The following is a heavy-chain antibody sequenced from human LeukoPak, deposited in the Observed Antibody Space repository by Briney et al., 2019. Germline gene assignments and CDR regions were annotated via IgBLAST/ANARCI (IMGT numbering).Heavy chain of an antibody. CDR2: IYYSWSS. CDR1: GGSINSGGSY. J-gene: IGHJ6*03. CDR3: ARDNGDYRSIYYYMDV. V-gene: IGHV4-31*03. Sequence: SETLSLTCTVSGGSINSGGSYWSWIRQHPGKGLEWIGCIYYSWSSYYNPSLKSRVTLSLDTSKNQFSLKLSSVTAADTAVYYCARDNGDYRSIYYYMDVWGKGTTVTVSS. D-gene: IGHD4-11*01.